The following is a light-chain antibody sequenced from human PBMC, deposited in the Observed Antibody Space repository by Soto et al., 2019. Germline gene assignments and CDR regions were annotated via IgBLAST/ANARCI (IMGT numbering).Light chain of an antibody. Sequence: EIVLTQSPATLSLSPGERATLSCRASPSVSSYLAWYQQKAGQAPRLLIYDASNRATGIPARFSGSGSGTAFTLPISSLEPDDFAVYYCQQRSNWPWTFGQGTKVEIK. CDR3: QQRSNWPWT. V-gene: IGKV3-11*01. CDR1: PSVSSY. J-gene: IGKJ1*01. CDR2: DAS.